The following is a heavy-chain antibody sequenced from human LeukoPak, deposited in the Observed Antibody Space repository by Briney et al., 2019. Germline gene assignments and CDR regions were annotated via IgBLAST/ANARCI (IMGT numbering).Heavy chain of an antibody. CDR1: GGSFSGYY. J-gene: IGHJ4*02. Sequence: SETLSLTCAVYGGSFSGYYWSWIRQPPGKGLEWIGEINHSGSTNYNPSLKSRVTMSVDTSKNQFSLKLSSVTAADTAVYYCARVSGYDWESFHDYWGQGTLVTVSS. D-gene: IGHD5-12*01. CDR2: INHSGST. CDR3: ARVSGYDWESFHDY. V-gene: IGHV4-34*01.